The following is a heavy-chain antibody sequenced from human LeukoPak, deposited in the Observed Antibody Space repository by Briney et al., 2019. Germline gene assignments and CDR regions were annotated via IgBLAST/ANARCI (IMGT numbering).Heavy chain of an antibody. CDR1: GGSFSGYY. CDR3: ARGKYSSGWWARMDV. Sequence: PSETLSLTCAVYGGSFSGYYWSWIRQPPGKGLEWIGEINHSGSTNYNPSLKSRVTISVDTSKNQFSLKLSSVTAADTAVYYCARGKYSSGWWARMDVWGQGTTVTVSS. V-gene: IGHV4-34*01. D-gene: IGHD6-19*01. J-gene: IGHJ6*02. CDR2: INHSGST.